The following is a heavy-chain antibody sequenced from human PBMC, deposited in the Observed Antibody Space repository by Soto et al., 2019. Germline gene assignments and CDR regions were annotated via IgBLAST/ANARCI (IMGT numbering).Heavy chain of an antibody. CDR1: GYTFTSYY. D-gene: IGHD1-1*01. J-gene: IGHJ4*02. V-gene: IGHV1-46*01. Sequence: GASVKVSCKASGYTFTSYYMHWVRQAPGQGLEWMGIINPSGGSTSYAQKFQGRVTMTRDTSTSTVYMELSSLRSEDTAVYYCARHRRETGTYAQPLDSWGQGTLVTVSS. CDR3: ARHRRETGTYAQPLDS. CDR2: INPSGGST.